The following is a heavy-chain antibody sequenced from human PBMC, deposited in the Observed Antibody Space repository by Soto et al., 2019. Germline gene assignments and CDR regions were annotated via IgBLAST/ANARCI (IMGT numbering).Heavy chain of an antibody. CDR1: GGTFSSYA. J-gene: IGHJ6*02. V-gene: IGHV1-69*06. Sequence: VASVKVSFKASGGTFSSYAISWVRQAPGQGLEWMGGIIPIFGTANYAQKFQGRVTITADKSTSTAYMELSSLRSEDTAVYYCARALGSSGYYLNYYYYGMDVWGQGTTVTVSS. CDR2: IIPIFGTA. D-gene: IGHD3-22*01. CDR3: ARALGSSGYYLNYYYYGMDV.